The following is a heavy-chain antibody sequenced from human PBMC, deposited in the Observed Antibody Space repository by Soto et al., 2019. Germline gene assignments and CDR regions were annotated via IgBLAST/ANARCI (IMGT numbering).Heavy chain of an antibody. J-gene: IGHJ4*02. Sequence: QLQLQESGPGLVKPSETLSLTCTVSGGSISSSSYYWGWIRQPPGKGLEWIGSIYYSGSTYYNPSLKSRVTISVDTSKNQFSLKLSSVAAADTAVYYCARTGYCSGGSCSKSNYFDYWGQGTLVTVSS. CDR2: IYYSGST. CDR1: GGSISSSSYY. CDR3: ARTGYCSGGSCSKSNYFDY. D-gene: IGHD2-15*01. V-gene: IGHV4-39*01.